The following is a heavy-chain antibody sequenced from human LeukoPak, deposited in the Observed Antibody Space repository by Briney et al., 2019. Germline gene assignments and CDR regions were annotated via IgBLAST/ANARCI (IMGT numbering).Heavy chain of an antibody. V-gene: IGHV3-23*01. D-gene: IGHD5-12*01. CDR1: GFTFSTYA. Sequence: GGSLRLSCAASGFTFSTYAMSWVRQAPGKGLEWVSAISGSASSTSYADSVKGRFTISRDNSQNTLYLQMNSLRAEDTALYYCAKDLGGSTDYWGQGTLVTVSS. CDR3: AKDLGGSTDY. J-gene: IGHJ4*02. CDR2: ISGSASST.